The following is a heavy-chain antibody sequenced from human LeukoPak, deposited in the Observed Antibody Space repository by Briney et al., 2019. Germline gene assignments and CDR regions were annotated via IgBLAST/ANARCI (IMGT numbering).Heavy chain of an antibody. CDR2: ISYDGSNK. V-gene: IGHV3-30*18. D-gene: IGHD4-23*01. Sequence: GGSLRLSCAASGFTFSSYGMHWVRQAPGKGLEWVAVISYDGSNKYYADSVKGRFTISRDNSKNTLYLQMNSLRAEDTAVYYCAKDLPLDYCGNSPLGYWGQGTLVTVSS. J-gene: IGHJ4*02. CDR1: GFTFSSYG. CDR3: AKDLPLDYCGNSPLGY.